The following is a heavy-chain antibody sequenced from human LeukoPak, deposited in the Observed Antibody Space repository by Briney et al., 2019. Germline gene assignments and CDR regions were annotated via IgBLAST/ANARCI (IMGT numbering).Heavy chain of an antibody. J-gene: IGHJ6*02. D-gene: IGHD2-2*01. CDR1: GGSISSGGYY. CDR2: IYYSGST. V-gene: IGHV4-31*03. CDR3: ARATDRGQPAGYGMDV. Sequence: PSETLSLTCTVSGGSISSGGYYWSWIRQHPGKGLEWIGYIYYSGSTYYNPSLKSRVTISVDTSKNQFSLKLSSVTAAGTAVYYCARATDRGQPAGYGMDVWGQGTTVTVSS.